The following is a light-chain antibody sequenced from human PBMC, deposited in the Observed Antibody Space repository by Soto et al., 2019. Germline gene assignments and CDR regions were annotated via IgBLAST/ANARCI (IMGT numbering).Light chain of an antibody. J-gene: IGKJ5*01. CDR1: QSLNSSY. V-gene: IGKV3-20*01. Sequence: DIVLTQSPGTLSLSPGERATRSCRGGQSLNSSYLAWYQQKPGQAPRLLIYDASSRATGIPDRFSGSGSGTDFTLTISRLEPEDSAVYYCQQYGSSPPITVGQGTRLEIK. CDR2: DAS. CDR3: QQYGSSPPIT.